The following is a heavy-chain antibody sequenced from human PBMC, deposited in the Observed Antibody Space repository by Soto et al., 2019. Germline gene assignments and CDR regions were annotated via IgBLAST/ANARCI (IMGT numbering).Heavy chain of an antibody. D-gene: IGHD6-19*01. CDR3: AKGTLAGLSSVCYYSMDV. Sequence: GGSLRLSCAASGFTFSSYGMTWVRQAPVKGLECVSAISGMFGSTYLADSVKGRFRIARGKSKNSLYLQMSSLRVEDTALYYCAKGTLAGLSSVCYYSMDVWGKGTTVTVSS. CDR1: GFTFSSYG. J-gene: IGHJ6*03. V-gene: IGHV3-23*01. CDR2: ISGMFGST.